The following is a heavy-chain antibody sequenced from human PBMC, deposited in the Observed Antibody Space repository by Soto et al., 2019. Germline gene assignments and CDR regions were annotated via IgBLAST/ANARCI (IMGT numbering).Heavy chain of an antibody. D-gene: IGHD3-10*01. Sequence: QVQLVQSGAEVGKPGASVKVCCKASGYTFTHHAMHRVRQAPGQILEWMGWIIVGSGNTKYSKQFLGRFTITRDTAASTVYMELSSLSSEAADLYFCARALGVPGVYFDYWGQGTLVTVSP. CDR3: ARALGVPGVYFDY. CDR1: GYTFTHHA. CDR2: IIVGSGNT. V-gene: IGHV1-3*01. J-gene: IGHJ4*02.